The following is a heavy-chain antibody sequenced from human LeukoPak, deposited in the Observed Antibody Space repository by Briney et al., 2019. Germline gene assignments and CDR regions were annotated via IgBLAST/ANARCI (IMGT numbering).Heavy chain of an antibody. Sequence: GASVKVSCKASGYTLTSYAMHWVRQAPGQRLEWMGWINAGNGNTKYSQKFQGRVTITRDTSASTAYMELSSLRSEDTAVYYCARVSGSGGSKYYFDYWGQGTLVTVSS. CDR2: INAGNGNT. V-gene: IGHV1-3*01. CDR1: GYTLTSYA. J-gene: IGHJ4*02. CDR3: ARVSGSGGSKYYFDY. D-gene: IGHD3-10*01.